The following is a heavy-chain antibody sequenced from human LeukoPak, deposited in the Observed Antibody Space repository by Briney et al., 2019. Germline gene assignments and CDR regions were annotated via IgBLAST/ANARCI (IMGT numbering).Heavy chain of an antibody. Sequence: GGSLRLSCAASGFTFSSYGMSWVRQAPGKGLEWVSAISGSGGSTYYADSVKGRFTISRDNSKNTLYLQMNSLRTEDTGIYYCASKSVYYMDVWGKGTTVTISS. V-gene: IGHV3-23*01. CDR1: GFTFSSYG. J-gene: IGHJ6*03. CDR2: ISGSGGST. CDR3: ASKSVYYMDV.